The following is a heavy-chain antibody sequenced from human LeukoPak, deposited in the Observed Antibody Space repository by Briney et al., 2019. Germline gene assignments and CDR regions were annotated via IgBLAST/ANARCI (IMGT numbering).Heavy chain of an antibody. D-gene: IGHD4-11*01. CDR3: ARRPDYSNNWFDP. J-gene: IGHJ5*02. CDR2: IYPGDSDT. CDR1: GYSFTSYW. Sequence: GESLKISCKGFGYSFTSYWIGWVRQMPGKGLEWMGIIYPGDSDTRYSPSFQGQVTISADKSISTAYLQWSSLKASDTAMYYCARRPDYSNNWFDPWGQGTLVTVSS. V-gene: IGHV5-51*01.